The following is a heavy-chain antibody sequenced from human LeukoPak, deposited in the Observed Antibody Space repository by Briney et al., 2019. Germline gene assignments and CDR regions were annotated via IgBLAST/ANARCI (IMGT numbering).Heavy chain of an antibody. CDR2: NYHSGSS. CDR3: ARSRYDSNYATYYFDT. J-gene: IGHJ4*02. V-gene: IGHV4-31*03. D-gene: IGHD3-22*01. CDR1: GGSITSGDYF. Sequence: SQTLSLTCTVSGGSITSGDYFWSWIRQHPGKGLEWIGNNYHSGSSYYNPSLKSRVSMSIDTSKNQFSLNLSSVTAADTAVYYCARSRYDSNYATYYFDTWGQGTLVTVSS.